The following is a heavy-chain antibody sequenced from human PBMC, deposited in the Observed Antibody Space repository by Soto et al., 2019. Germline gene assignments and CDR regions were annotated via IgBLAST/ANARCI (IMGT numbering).Heavy chain of an antibody. V-gene: IGHV4-30-4*01. Sequence: SETLSLTCTVSGGSISSGDYYWSWIRQPPGKGLEWIGYIHYSGSTYHNPSLKSRVTISVDTSKNQFSLKLSSVTAADTAVYYCASRPVGGRYYYYGMDVWGQGTTVTVSS. CDR2: IHYSGST. J-gene: IGHJ6*02. D-gene: IGHD6-6*01. CDR3: ASRPVGGRYYYYGMDV. CDR1: GGSISSGDYY.